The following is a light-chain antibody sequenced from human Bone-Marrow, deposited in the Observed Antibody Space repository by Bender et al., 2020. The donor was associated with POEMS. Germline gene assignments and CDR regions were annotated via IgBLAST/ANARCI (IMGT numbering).Light chain of an antibody. CDR2: EVT. V-gene: IGLV2-8*01. J-gene: IGLJ1*01. Sequence: QSALTQPPSASGSPGQSVTFSCTGTSSDVGGYKYVSWYQQHPGKAPKLIIYEVTERPSGVPDRFSGSKSGNTASLTVSGLQAEDEADYYCASYAGSNKFVFGLGTKVTVL. CDR1: SSDVGGYKY. CDR3: ASYAGSNKFV.